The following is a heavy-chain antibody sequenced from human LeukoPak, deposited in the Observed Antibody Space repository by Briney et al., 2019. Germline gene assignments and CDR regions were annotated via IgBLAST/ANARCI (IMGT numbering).Heavy chain of an antibody. J-gene: IGHJ3*02. CDR3: AREYGDYVNPYGAFDI. Sequence: GGSLRLSCAASGFTFRTYNMNWVRQAPGKGLEWVSYITSGGTTIYYADSVKGRFTISRDNAKNSLYLQMNSLRAEDTAVYYCAREYGDYVNPYGAFDIWGQGTMVTVSS. D-gene: IGHD4-17*01. CDR2: ITSGGTTI. CDR1: GFTFRTYN. V-gene: IGHV3-48*01.